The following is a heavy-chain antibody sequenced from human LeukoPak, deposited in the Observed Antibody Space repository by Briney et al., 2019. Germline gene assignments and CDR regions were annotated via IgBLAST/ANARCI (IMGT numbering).Heavy chain of an antibody. V-gene: IGHV4-39*07. CDR3: ARDRRRGYYGFWSGYGD. CDR2: IYYSGST. CDR1: GGSISSSSYY. D-gene: IGHD3-3*01. J-gene: IGHJ4*02. Sequence: SETLSLTCTVSGGSISSSSYYWGWIRQPPGKGLEWIGSIYYSGSTYYNPSLKSRVTISVDTPKNQFSLKLSSVTAADTAVYYCARDRRRGYYGFWSGYGDWGQGTLVTVSS.